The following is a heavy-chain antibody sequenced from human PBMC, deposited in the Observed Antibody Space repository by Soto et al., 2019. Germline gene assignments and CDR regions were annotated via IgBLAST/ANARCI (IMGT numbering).Heavy chain of an antibody. Sequence: PGGSLRLSCAASGFPVSSNYMSWVRQSPGKGLEWVSVIYSGGSTTFYADSVKGRFTISRDNSKNTLYLQMNSLRAEDTAVYYCARGRVYLDYWGQGILVTVPS. V-gene: IGHV3-66*01. J-gene: IGHJ4*02. D-gene: IGHD2-8*01. CDR1: GFPVSSNY. CDR2: IYSGGST. CDR3: ARGRVYLDY.